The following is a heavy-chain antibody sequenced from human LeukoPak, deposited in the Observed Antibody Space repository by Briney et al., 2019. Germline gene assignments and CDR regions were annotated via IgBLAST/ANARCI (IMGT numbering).Heavy chain of an antibody. CDR2: IKQDGSEK. D-gene: IGHD3-10*01. CDR1: GFTFSSYW. J-gene: IGHJ4*02. V-gene: IGHV3-7*01. CDR3: ARGTMVRGVIITPDY. Sequence: GGSLRLSCAASGFTFSSYWMSWVRQAPGKGLEWVANIKQDGSEKYYVDSVKGRFTISRDNAKNSLYLQMNSLRAEDTAVYYCARGTMVRGVIITPDYWGQGTLVTVSS.